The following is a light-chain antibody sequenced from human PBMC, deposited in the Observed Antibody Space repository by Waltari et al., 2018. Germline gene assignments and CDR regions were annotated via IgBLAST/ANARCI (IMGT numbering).Light chain of an antibody. CDR3: QQYNSAPRT. CDR2: KAS. CDR1: QSISSW. J-gene: IGKJ1*01. Sequence: DIQMTQSPSSLSASVGDKVTITCQASQSISSWLAWYQQKPGKAPKPLIYKASGLESGVPSRVSGSGSGTDCTLTISSLQPEDFATYDCQQYNSAPRTFGQGTKVEIK. V-gene: IGKV1-5*01.